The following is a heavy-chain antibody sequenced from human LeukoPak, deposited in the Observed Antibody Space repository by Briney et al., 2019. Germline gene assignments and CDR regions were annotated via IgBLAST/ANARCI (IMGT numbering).Heavy chain of an antibody. Sequence: ASVKVSCKASGYTFTSYYMHWVRQAPGQGLEWMGIINPSGGSTSYAQKFQGRVTMTRDMSTSTVYMELSSLRSEDTAVYYCARDLYCYSTSCYYYMDVWGKGTTVTVSS. J-gene: IGHJ6*03. CDR3: ARDLYCYSTSCYYYMDV. D-gene: IGHD2-2*01. CDR1: GYTFTSYY. CDR2: INPSGGST. V-gene: IGHV1-46*01.